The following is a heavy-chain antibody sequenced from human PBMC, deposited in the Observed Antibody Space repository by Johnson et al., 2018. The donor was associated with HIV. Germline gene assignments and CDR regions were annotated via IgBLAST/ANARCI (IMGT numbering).Heavy chain of an antibody. CDR3: ARGGTYNWSPDRIGKAFDI. V-gene: IGHV3-52*01. D-gene: IGHD1-20*01. CDR2: IKCDGSEK. J-gene: IGHJ3*02. CDR1: GFTFSSSW. Sequence: VQLVESGGGVVQPGRSLRLSCAASGFTFSSSWMHWVCQAPEKGLEWVADIKCDGSEKYYVDSVKGRLTISRDNAKNSLYLQLNRLRAGDTAVYHCARGGTYNWSPDRIGKAFDIWGQGTTVTVSS.